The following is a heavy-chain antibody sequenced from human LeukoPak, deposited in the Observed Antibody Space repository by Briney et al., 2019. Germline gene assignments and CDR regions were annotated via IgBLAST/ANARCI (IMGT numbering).Heavy chain of an antibody. CDR3: ARRSAMVRGVRTFDP. V-gene: IGHV4-34*01. CDR2: INHSGST. CDR1: GGSFSGYY. D-gene: IGHD3-10*01. J-gene: IGHJ5*02. Sequence: SETLSLTCAVYGGSFSGYYWSWIRQPPGKGLEWIGEINHSGSTNYNPSLKSRVTISVDTSKNQFSLKLSSVTVADTAVYYCARRSAMVRGVRTFDPWGQGTLVTVSS.